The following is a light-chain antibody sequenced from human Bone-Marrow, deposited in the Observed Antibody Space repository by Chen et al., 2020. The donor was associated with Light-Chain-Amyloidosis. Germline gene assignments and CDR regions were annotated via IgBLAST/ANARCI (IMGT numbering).Light chain of an antibody. CDR1: NIGSTS. V-gene: IGLV3-21*02. Sequence: SYVLTQPSSVSVAPGQTATIACGRNNIGSTSVHWYQQTPGQAPLLVVYDDSDRPPGIPERLSGSNSGNTATLTISRVEAGDEADCYCQVWDRSSDRPVFGGGTKLTVL. CDR3: QVWDRSSDRPV. CDR2: DDS. J-gene: IGLJ3*02.